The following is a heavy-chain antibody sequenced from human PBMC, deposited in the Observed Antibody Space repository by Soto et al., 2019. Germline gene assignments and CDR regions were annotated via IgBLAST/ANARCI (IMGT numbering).Heavy chain of an antibody. D-gene: IGHD6-6*01. V-gene: IGHV4-4*02. CDR1: GGSISSSNW. CDR3: ARDAPPTPYSSCVSHDAFDI. Sequence: QVQLQESGPGLVKPSGTLSLTCAVSGGSISSSNWWSWVRQPPGKGLEWIGEIYHSGSTNYNPSLKSPVTIPVDKSKNQFSRKLSSVTAANTAVYYCARDAPPTPYSSCVSHDAFDIWGQGTMVTVSS. J-gene: IGHJ3*02. CDR2: IYHSGST.